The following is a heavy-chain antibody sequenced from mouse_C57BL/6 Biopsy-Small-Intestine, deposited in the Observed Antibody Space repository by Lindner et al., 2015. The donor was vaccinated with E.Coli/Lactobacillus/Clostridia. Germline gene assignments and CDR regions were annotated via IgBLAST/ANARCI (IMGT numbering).Heavy chain of an antibody. D-gene: IGHD2-4*01. V-gene: IGHV1-9*01. CDR1: GYTFTGYW. CDR3: AREGDYDFDVVDY. CDR2: ILPGRGST. Sequence: VQLQESGAEVMKPGASVKLSCKATGYTFTGYWIEWVKQRPGHGLEWIGEILPGRGSTNYNEKFKGKATFTAATSSNTAYMQLSSLTTEDSAIYYCAREGDYDFDVVDYWGQGTTLTVSS. J-gene: IGHJ2*01.